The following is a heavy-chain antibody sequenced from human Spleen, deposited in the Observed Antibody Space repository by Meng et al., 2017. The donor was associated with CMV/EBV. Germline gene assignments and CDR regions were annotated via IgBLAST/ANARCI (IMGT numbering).Heavy chain of an antibody. V-gene: IGHV3-21*01. CDR2: ISSSSSYK. J-gene: IGHJ6*02. D-gene: IGHD2-15*01. Sequence: GESLKISCAASGFTFSSYTMNWVRQAPGKGLEWVSSISSSSSYKYYADSVKGRFTISRDNAKNSLYLQMNSLRAEDTAVYYCARDWVADDYYYYGMDVWGQGTTVTVSS. CDR1: GFTFSSYT. CDR3: ARDWVADDYYYYGMDV.